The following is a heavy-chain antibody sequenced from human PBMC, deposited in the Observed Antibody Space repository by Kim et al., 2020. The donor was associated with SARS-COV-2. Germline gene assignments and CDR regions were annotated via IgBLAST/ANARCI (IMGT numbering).Heavy chain of an antibody. Sequence: GVSLRLSCAASGFTFSSYAMHWVRQAPGKGLEWVAVISYDGSNKYYADSVKGRFTISRDNSKNTLYLQMNSLRAEDTAVYYCATFNGDQDAFDIWGQGTMVTVSS. V-gene: IGHV3-30*04. D-gene: IGHD7-27*01. CDR3: ATFNGDQDAFDI. CDR1: GFTFSSYA. J-gene: IGHJ3*02. CDR2: ISYDGSNK.